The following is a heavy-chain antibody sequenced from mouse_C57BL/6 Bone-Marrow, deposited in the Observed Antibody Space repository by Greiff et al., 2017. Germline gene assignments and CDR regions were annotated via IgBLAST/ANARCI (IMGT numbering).Heavy chain of an antibody. V-gene: IGHV1-74*01. D-gene: IGHD1-1*01. Sequence: QVQLQQPGAELVKPGASVKVSCKASGYTFTSYWMHWVKQRPGQGLEWIGRIHPSDSDTNYNQKFKGKATLTVDKSSSTAYMQRSSLTSEDSAVYYCAIPPHYYGSSYGFAYWGQGTLVTVSA. CDR2: IHPSDSDT. CDR1: GYTFTSYW. J-gene: IGHJ3*01. CDR3: AIPPHYYGSSYGFAY.